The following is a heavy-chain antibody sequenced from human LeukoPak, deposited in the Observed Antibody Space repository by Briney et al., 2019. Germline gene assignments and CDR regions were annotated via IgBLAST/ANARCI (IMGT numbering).Heavy chain of an antibody. CDR3: ARERGDSSSWPRRHYYFDY. J-gene: IGHJ4*02. V-gene: IGHV4-59*01. D-gene: IGHD6-13*01. CDR2: IYYSGST. Sequence: PSETLSLTCTVSGGSISSYYWSWIRQPPGKGLEWIGYIYYSGSTNYNPSLKSRVTISVDTSKNQFSLKLSSVTAADTAVYYCARERGDSSSWPRRHYYFDYWGQGALVTVSS. CDR1: GGSISSYY.